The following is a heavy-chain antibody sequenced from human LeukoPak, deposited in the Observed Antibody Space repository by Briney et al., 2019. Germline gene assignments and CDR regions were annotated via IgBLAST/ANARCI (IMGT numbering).Heavy chain of an antibody. CDR3: ARDWRYSYGYSPYFMDV. Sequence: PSETLSLTCSVSGASMSIYHWSWIRQPQGKGLEWIGNIYYNGGTEYNPSLHSRVTISADTSKNQISLKVKSVTAADTAVYFCARDWRYSYGYSPYFMDVWGKGTTVIVSS. CDR1: GASMSIYH. J-gene: IGHJ6*03. CDR2: IYYNGGT. D-gene: IGHD5-18*01. V-gene: IGHV4-59*01.